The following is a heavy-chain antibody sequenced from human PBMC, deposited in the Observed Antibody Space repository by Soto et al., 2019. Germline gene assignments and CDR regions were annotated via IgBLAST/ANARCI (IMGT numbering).Heavy chain of an antibody. J-gene: IGHJ4*02. CDR1: GFSLSTSGVS. D-gene: IGHD4-4*01. CDR3: AHGVGNYALMGY. CDR2: IHWDDDK. Sequence: QITLKESGPTLVKPTQTLTLTCTFSGFSLSTSGVSVGWIRQPPGKALEWLALIHWDDDKRYSPSLKSRLTITKDTSKNQVVLTITNMDPVDTATYYCAHGVGNYALMGYWGQGTLFTVSS. V-gene: IGHV2-5*02.